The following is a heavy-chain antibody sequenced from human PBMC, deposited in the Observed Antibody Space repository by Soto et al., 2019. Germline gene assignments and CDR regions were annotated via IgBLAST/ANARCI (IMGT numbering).Heavy chain of an antibody. CDR2: IYTKERT. CDR3: ARDDYKDGGNNWFDP. Sequence: SETLSLTCTVSGGSITNYYWSWIRQPAGKGLEWIGRIYTKERTNYNLSFRNRVTMSVDTSKNQFSLKSDAVTAADTAVYYCARDDYKDGGNNWFDPWGQGTLVTVSS. D-gene: IGHD3-16*01. CDR1: GGSITNYY. J-gene: IGHJ5*02. V-gene: IGHV4-4*07.